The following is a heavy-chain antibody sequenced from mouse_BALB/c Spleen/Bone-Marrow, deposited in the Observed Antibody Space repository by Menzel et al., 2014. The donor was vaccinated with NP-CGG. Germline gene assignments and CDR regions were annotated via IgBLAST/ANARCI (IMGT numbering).Heavy chain of an antibody. D-gene: IGHD1-3*01. J-gene: IGHJ3*01. CDR2: IRNKANGYTT. CDR3: ARDIKDDWFAY. V-gene: IGHV7-3*02. CDR1: GFTFTDYY. Sequence: EVKLMESGGGLVQPGGSLRLSCATSGFTFTDYYMSWVRRPPGKALEWLGFIRNKANGYTTEYSASVKGRFTISRDNSQSILHLQMNTLRAEDSATYYCARDIKDDWFAYWGQGTLVTVSA.